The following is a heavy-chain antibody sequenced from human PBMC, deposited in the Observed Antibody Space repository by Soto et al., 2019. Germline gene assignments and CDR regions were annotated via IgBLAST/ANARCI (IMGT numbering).Heavy chain of an antibody. CDR2: INPNSGGT. CDR3: ARARGVGVSSTQITGTTSDYYYGMDV. Sequence: ASVKVSCKASGYTFTGYYMHWVRQAPGQGLEWMGWINPNSGGTNYAQKFQGWVTMTRDTSISTAYMELSRLRSDDTAVYYCARARGVGVSSTQITGTTSDYYYGMDVWGQGTTVTVSS. J-gene: IGHJ6*02. CDR1: GYTFTGYY. D-gene: IGHD1-7*01. V-gene: IGHV1-2*04.